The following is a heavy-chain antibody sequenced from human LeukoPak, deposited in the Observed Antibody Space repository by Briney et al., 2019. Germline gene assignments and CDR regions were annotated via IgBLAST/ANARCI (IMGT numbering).Heavy chain of an antibody. V-gene: IGHV4-4*02. D-gene: IGHD3-9*01. CDR1: GGSISSSNW. CDR2: IYHSGST. CDR3: ARGPYYDILTGYYDYYYYGMDV. J-gene: IGHJ6*02. Sequence: TSETLSLTCAVSGGSISSSNWWSWVRQPPGKGLEWIGEIYHSGSTNYNPSLKSRVTISVDKSKNQFSLKLSSVTAADTAVYYCARGPYYDILTGYYDYYYYGMDVWGQGTTVTVSS.